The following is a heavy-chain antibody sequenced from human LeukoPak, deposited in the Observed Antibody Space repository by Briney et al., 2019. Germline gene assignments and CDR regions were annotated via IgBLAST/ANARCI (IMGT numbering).Heavy chain of an antibody. Sequence: ASVTVSCKASGYTFTGYGISWVRQAPGQGLEWMGWISAYNGNTNYAQKLQGRVTMTTDTSTSTAYMELRSLRSDDTAVYYCARERVRPGSFDYWGQGTLVTVSS. CDR2: ISAYNGNT. D-gene: IGHD6-6*01. V-gene: IGHV1-18*01. CDR1: GYTFTGYG. J-gene: IGHJ4*02. CDR3: ARERVRPGSFDY.